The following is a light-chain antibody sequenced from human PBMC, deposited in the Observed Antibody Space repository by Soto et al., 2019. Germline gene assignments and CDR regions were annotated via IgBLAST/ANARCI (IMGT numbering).Light chain of an antibody. CDR1: QRVSSY. J-gene: IGKJ5*01. Sequence: EIVLTQSPATLSLSPGERATLSCRASQRVSSYLAWYQQKPGQAPRLLIYDASNRATGIPARFSGSGSGTDFTLPISSLEPADFAVYYCQQRSNWPPLTFGQGTRLEIK. V-gene: IGKV3-11*01. CDR3: QQRSNWPPLT. CDR2: DAS.